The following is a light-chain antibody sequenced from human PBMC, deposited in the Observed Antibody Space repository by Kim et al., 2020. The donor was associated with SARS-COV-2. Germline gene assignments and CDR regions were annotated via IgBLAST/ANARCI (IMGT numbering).Light chain of an antibody. Sequence: ASVGDIVTITCQASQDITKYLHWYQQKPGKAPKLLMYDASNLETGVPSRFSGSGSGTDFTFTISSLQPEDIATYYCQQYANVPITFGQGTRLEIK. J-gene: IGKJ5*01. CDR2: DAS. CDR1: QDITKY. CDR3: QQYANVPIT. V-gene: IGKV1-33*01.